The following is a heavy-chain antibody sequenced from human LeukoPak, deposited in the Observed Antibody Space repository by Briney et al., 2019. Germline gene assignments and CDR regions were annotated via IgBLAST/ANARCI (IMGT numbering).Heavy chain of an antibody. CDR1: GFTFSSYG. CDR2: ISYDGSNK. J-gene: IGHJ4*02. D-gene: IGHD5-12*01. Sequence: SGRSLRLSCAASGFTFSSYGMHWVRQAPGKGLERVAVISYDGSNKYYADSVKGRFTISRDNSKNTLYLQMNSLRAEDTAVYYCAKDKGNIVATILDYWGQGTLVTASS. CDR3: AKDKGNIVATILDY. V-gene: IGHV3-30*18.